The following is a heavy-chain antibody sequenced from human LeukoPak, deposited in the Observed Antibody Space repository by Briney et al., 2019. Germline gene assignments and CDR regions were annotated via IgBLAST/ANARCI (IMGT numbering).Heavy chain of an antibody. D-gene: IGHD2-21*02. CDR1: GFTFSSYD. Sequence: PGGSLRLSCAASGFTFSSYDMHWVRQATGKGLEWVSAFGTAGDTCYPGSVKGRFTISRENAKNSLYLQMNSLRAGDTAVYYCARAYCGGDCYSGWYFDLWGRGTLVTVSS. J-gene: IGHJ2*01. CDR2: FGTAGDT. CDR3: ARAYCGGDCYSGWYFDL. V-gene: IGHV3-13*01.